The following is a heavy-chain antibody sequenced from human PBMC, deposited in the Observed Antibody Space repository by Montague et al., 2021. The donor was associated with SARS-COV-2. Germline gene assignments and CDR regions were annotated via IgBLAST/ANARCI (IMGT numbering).Heavy chain of an antibody. J-gene: IGHJ3*01. CDR1: GGSFSNYY. CDR3: ASDRRPVDVAGAGPAGRALDV. CDR2: VNHSGTT. V-gene: IGHV4-34*01. D-gene: IGHD6-19*01. Sequence: SETLSLTCAISGGSFSNYYWSWIRQSPGRGLEWIGEVNHSGTTIYSPSVKSGVTISEDTSKNQFYLRLNSVTAADTAVYYCASDRRPVDVAGAGPAGRALDVWGQGTTVTVSS.